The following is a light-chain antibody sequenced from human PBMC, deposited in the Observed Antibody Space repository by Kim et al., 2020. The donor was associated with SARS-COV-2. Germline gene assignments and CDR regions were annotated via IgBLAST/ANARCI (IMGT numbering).Light chain of an antibody. Sequence: EIVLTQSPGTLSLSPGERATLSCRTSQSVRSNYLAWYQQKPGQAPRPLIHGASSRATGIPDRFSGSGSGTDFTLTISRLEPEDFAVYYCQQYGSSPITFGQGTRLEIK. J-gene: IGKJ5*01. CDR3: QQYGSSPIT. V-gene: IGKV3-20*01. CDR2: GAS. CDR1: QSVRSNY.